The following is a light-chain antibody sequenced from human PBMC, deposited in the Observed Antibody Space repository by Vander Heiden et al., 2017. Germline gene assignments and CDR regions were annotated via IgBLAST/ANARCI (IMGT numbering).Light chain of an antibody. CDR2: DDS. V-gene: IGLV3-21*02. CDR3: QVWDNDSDHWV. CDR1: KIGRYG. Sequence: SYVLTQPPSVSVAPGQTARIARGGDKIGRYGVHWFQQKPGQAPVLVVYDDSARPSRIPDRFSGSNSENTATLTISRVEAGDEADYYCQVWDNDSDHWVFGGGTKLTVL. J-gene: IGLJ3*02.